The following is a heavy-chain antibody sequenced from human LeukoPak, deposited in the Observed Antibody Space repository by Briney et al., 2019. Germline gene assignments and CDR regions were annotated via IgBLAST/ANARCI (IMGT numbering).Heavy chain of an antibody. V-gene: IGHV3-21*01. Sequence: SGGSLRLSCAASGFTFSSYSMNWVRQAPGKGLEWVSSISSSSSYIYYADSVKGRFTISRDNAKNSLYLQMNSLRAEDTAVYYCAREAYSSSWYYFDYWGQGTLVTVSS. CDR2: ISSSSSYI. J-gene: IGHJ4*02. CDR1: GFTFSSYS. D-gene: IGHD6-13*01. CDR3: AREAYSSSWYYFDY.